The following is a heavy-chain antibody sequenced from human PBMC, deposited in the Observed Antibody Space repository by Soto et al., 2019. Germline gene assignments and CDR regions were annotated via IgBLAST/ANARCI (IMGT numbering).Heavy chain of an antibody. D-gene: IGHD2-15*01. CDR1: GFAFSSYA. Sequence: GGSLRLSCAASGFAFSSYAMSWVRQAPGKGLEWVSAISGSGGSTYYADSVKGRFTISRDNSKNTLYLQMNSLRAEDTAVYYCARSSSLYCSGGSCYRYYYMDVWGKGTTVTVSS. V-gene: IGHV3-23*01. J-gene: IGHJ6*03. CDR3: ARSSSLYCSGGSCYRYYYMDV. CDR2: ISGSGGST.